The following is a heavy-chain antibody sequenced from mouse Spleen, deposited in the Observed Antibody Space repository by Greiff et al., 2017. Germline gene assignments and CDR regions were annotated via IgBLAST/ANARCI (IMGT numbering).Heavy chain of an antibody. Sequence: QVQLQQSGPGLVAPSQSLSITCTVSGFSLTSYGVHWVRQPPGKGLEWLVVIWSDGSTTYNSALKSRLSISKDNSKSQVFLKMNSLQTDDTAMYYCARANWDYYAMDYWGQGTSVTVSS. CDR3: ARANWDYYAMDY. D-gene: IGHD4-1*01. CDR2: IWSDGST. V-gene: IGHV2-6*03. CDR1: GFSLTSYG. J-gene: IGHJ4*01.